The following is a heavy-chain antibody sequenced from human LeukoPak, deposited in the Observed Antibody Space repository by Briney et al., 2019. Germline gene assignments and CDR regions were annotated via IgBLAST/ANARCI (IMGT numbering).Heavy chain of an antibody. J-gene: IGHJ3*02. D-gene: IGHD3-9*01. Sequence: SETLSLTCTVSGGSISSYYWSWIRQPPGKGLEWIGYMYYSGSTNYNPSLKSRVTISVDTSKIQFSLKLSSVTAADTAVYYCARDRSLAGYDRGVFDIWGQGTMVTVSS. CDR2: MYYSGST. CDR1: GGSISSYY. CDR3: ARDRSLAGYDRGVFDI. V-gene: IGHV4-59*01.